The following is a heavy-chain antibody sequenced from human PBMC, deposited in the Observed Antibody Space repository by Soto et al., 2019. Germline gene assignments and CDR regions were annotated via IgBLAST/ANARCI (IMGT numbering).Heavy chain of an antibody. D-gene: IGHD6-13*01. CDR2: IKQDGSEK. Sequence: GGSLRLSCVVSGFTFSSYWMNWVRQAPGKGLEWVANIKQDGSEKYYVDSAKGRFTISRDNAKNSLYLQMNNLSAEDTAIYYCATSRTFDYWGQGTLVTVSA. J-gene: IGHJ4*02. CDR3: ATSRTFDY. CDR1: GFTFSSYW. V-gene: IGHV3-7*01.